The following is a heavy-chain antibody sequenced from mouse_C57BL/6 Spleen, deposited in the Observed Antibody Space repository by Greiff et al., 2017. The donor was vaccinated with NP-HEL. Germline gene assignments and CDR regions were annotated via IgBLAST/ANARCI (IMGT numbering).Heavy chain of an antibody. CDR3: ARSGANWDGYWYFDV. CDR1: GYTFTSYW. V-gene: IGHV1-64*01. CDR2: IHPNSGST. J-gene: IGHJ1*03. D-gene: IGHD4-1*01. Sequence: VQLQQPGAELVKPGASVKLSCKASGYTFTSYWMHWVKQRPGQGLEWIGMIHPNSGSTNYNEKFKSKATLTVDKSSSTAYMQLSSLTSEDSAVYYCARSGANWDGYWYFDVWGTGTTVTVSS.